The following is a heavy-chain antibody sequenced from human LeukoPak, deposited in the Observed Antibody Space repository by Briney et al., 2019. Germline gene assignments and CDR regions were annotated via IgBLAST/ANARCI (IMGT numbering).Heavy chain of an antibody. Sequence: ASVKVSCKASGYTFTSYYMHWVRQAPGQGLEWMGIINPSGGSTSYAQKFQGRVTMTRDMSTSTVYMELSSLRSEDTAVYYCARDRYSGYDYYYYYYMDVWGKGTTVTVSS. V-gene: IGHV1-46*01. J-gene: IGHJ6*03. CDR2: INPSGGST. CDR3: ARDRYSGYDYYYYYYMDV. CDR1: GYTFTSYY. D-gene: IGHD5-12*01.